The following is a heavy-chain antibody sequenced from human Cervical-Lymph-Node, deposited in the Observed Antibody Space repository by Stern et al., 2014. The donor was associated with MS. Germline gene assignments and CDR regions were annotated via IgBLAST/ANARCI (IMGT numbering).Heavy chain of an antibody. D-gene: IGHD5-24*01. V-gene: IGHV3-48*02. Sequence: VQLVESGGGLVQPGGSLRLSCAASGFTFSSYAMNWVRQAPGKGLEWVSYISDSSSTIYYADSVKGRFTISRDNAKDSLYLEMNSLRDEDTALYYCARGRDGYNLHWGQGTLVTVSS. CDR3: ARGRDGYNLH. CDR2: ISDSSSTI. CDR1: GFTFSSYA. J-gene: IGHJ4*02.